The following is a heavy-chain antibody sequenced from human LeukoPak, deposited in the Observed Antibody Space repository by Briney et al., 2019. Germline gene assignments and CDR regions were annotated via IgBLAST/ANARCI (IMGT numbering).Heavy chain of an antibody. J-gene: IGHJ4*02. CDR2: IYHSGST. Sequence: SETLSLTCTVSGGSISSYYWSWIRQPPGKGREGIGRIYHSGSTYYNPSLKSRVTISVDTSKNQFSLKLSSVTAADTAVYYCARDSYYYDSSKTGYFDSWGQGTLVTVSS. D-gene: IGHD3-22*01. V-gene: IGHV4-38-2*02. CDR3: ARDSYYYDSSKTGYFDS. CDR1: GGSISSYY.